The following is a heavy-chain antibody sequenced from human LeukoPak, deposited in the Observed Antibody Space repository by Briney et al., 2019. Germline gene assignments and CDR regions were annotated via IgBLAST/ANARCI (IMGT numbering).Heavy chain of an antibody. Sequence: PGGSLSLSCAASGFPFSSYEMNWVRQAPGKGLEWVSYISSSGSTIYYADSVKGRFTISRDNAKNSLYLQMNSLRAEDTAVYYCARLQYGDYYFDYWGQGTLVTVSS. J-gene: IGHJ4*02. V-gene: IGHV3-48*03. CDR3: ARLQYGDYYFDY. CDR1: GFPFSSYE. CDR2: ISSSGSTI. D-gene: IGHD4-17*01.